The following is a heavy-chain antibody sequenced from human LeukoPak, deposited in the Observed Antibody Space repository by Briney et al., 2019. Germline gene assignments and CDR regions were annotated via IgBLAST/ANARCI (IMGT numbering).Heavy chain of an antibody. CDR1: GGSISSYY. D-gene: IGHD6-19*01. CDR3: ARDRTVVGSSRTNWFDP. CDR2: IYYSGST. Sequence: PSETLSLTCTVSGGSISSYYWGWIRQPPGKGLEWIGNIYYSGSTYYNASLQSRVTISVDTSKNQFSLKLSSVTAADTAVYYCARDRTVVGSSRTNWFDPWGQGTLVTVSS. J-gene: IGHJ5*02. V-gene: IGHV4-39*07.